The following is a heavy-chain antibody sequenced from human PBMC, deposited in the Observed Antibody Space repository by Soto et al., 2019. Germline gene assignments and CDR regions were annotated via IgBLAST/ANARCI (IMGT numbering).Heavy chain of an antibody. J-gene: IGHJ4*02. Sequence: GGSLRLSCAASGFTFSSYGMHWVRQAPGKGLEWVAVIWYDGSNKYYADSVKGRFTISRDNSKNTLYLQMNSLRAEDTAVYYCARDRMVRGVIITLDYWGQGTLVTVSS. CDR1: GFTFSSYG. CDR3: ARDRMVRGVIITLDY. V-gene: IGHV3-33*08. CDR2: IWYDGSNK. D-gene: IGHD3-10*01.